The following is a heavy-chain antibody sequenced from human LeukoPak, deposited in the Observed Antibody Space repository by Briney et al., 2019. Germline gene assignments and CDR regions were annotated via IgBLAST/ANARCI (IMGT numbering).Heavy chain of an antibody. CDR2: ISGSGGST. Sequence: GGSLRLSCAASGFTFSTYAMIWVRQAPGKGLEWASSISGSGGSTYYADSVKGRFTISRDNSKNTLYLQMNNLRAEDTAVYYCAKRITTPGPYFDYWGQGTLVTVSS. CDR3: AKRITTPGPYFDY. V-gene: IGHV3-23*01. D-gene: IGHD6-13*01. J-gene: IGHJ4*02. CDR1: GFTFSTYA.